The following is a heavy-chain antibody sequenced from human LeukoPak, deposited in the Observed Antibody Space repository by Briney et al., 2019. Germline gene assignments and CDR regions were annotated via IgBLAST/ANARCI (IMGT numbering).Heavy chain of an antibody. D-gene: IGHD3-3*01. J-gene: IGHJ3*02. V-gene: IGHV3-23*01. CDR3: AKVRYYDFWSGYCAFDT. CDR1: GFTFNNYA. Sequence: GGSLRLSCAASGFTFNNYAMSWVRQAPGKGLEWVSAISGSGGSTYHADSVKGRFTISRDNSKNTVNLQMNSLRVEDTAVYYCAKVRYYDFWSGYCAFDTWGQGTMVTVSS. CDR2: ISGSGGST.